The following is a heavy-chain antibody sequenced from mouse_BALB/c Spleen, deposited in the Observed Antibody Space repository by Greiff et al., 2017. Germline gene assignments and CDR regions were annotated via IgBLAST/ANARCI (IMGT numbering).Heavy chain of an antibody. J-gene: IGHJ1*01. CDR2: ILPGSGST. CDR3: ARSVIYYGYDGDWYFDV. Sequence: QVQLQQSGAELMKPGASVKISCKATGYTFSSYWIEWVKQRPGHGLEWIGEILPGSGSTNYNEKFKGKATFTADTSSNTAYMQLSSLTSEDSAVYYCARSVIYYGYDGDWYFDVWGAGTTVTVSS. CDR1: GYTFSSYW. V-gene: IGHV1-9*01. D-gene: IGHD2-2*01.